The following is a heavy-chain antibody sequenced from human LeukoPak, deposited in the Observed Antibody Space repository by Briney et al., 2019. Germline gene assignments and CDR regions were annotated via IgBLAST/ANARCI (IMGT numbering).Heavy chain of an antibody. V-gene: IGHV4-30-4*01. CDR1: GGSISSGDYY. CDR3: ARMTDIVATITFDC. Sequence: SQTLSLTCTVSGGSISSGDYYWSWIRQPPGKGLEWIGYIYYYGGTYYNPSLKSRVTILVDTSKNQFSLRLSSVTAADTAVYYCARMTDIVATITFDCWGQGTLVTVSS. D-gene: IGHD5-12*01. CDR2: IYYYGGT. J-gene: IGHJ4*02.